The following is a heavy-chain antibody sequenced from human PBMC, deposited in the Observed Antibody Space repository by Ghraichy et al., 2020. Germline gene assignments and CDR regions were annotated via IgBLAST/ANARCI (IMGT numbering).Heavy chain of an antibody. CDR2: IFYSGNI. J-gene: IGHJ4*02. CDR1: GGSISTTSYH. D-gene: IGHD6-25*01. Sequence: SQTLSLTCTVSGGSISTTSYHWGWVRQPPGKGLEWIGSIFYSGNIYYSPSLQSRVTISVDTSKNRFSLTLSSMTAADTAVYFCTREAAGAADYWGQGTLVTVSS. V-gene: IGHV4-39*02. CDR3: TREAAGAADY.